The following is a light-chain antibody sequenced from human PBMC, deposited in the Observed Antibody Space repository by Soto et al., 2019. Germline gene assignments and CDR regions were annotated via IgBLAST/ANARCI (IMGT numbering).Light chain of an antibody. CDR1: QSVSSD. V-gene: IGKV3-15*01. Sequence: EIVMTQSPATLSVSPGERATLSCRASQSVSSDLAWYQQKPGQAPRLLIFDASTRATGIAARFSGSGSGTEFTLTISSLQSGDFAVYYCQQYNKWRPITFGQGTRLEIK. CDR2: DAS. CDR3: QQYNKWRPIT. J-gene: IGKJ5*01.